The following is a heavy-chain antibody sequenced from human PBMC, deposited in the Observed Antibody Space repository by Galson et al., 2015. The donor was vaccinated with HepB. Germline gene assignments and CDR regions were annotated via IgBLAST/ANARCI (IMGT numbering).Heavy chain of an antibody. D-gene: IGHD3/OR15-3a*01. CDR3: AHMDLGLTSFAY. J-gene: IGHJ4*02. CDR1: GFSLNSRGVG. CDR2: IFLDDGQ. Sequence: PALVKPTQTLTLTCTFSGFSLNSRGVGVGWIRQPPGKALEWLALIFLDDGQRYTPLLKSRPSATKDTSKNQVVLKLTSVDPVDTATYYCAHMDLGLTSFAYWGQGTLVTVSS. V-gene: IGHV2-5*02.